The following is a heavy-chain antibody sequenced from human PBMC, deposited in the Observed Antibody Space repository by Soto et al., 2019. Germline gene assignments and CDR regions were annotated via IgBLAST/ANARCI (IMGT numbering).Heavy chain of an antibody. J-gene: IGHJ6*02. Sequence: QVQLVQSGAEVKKPGSSVKVSCKASGGTFSSYAISWVRQAPGQGLEWMGGIIPIFGTANYAQKFQGRVTITADESTSTAYMELISLRSEDTAVYYCARAPFIAAAGDFMGYYYYGMDVWGQGTTVTVSS. CDR1: GGTFSSYA. CDR3: ARAPFIAAAGDFMGYYYYGMDV. V-gene: IGHV1-69*01. D-gene: IGHD6-13*01. CDR2: IIPIFGTA.